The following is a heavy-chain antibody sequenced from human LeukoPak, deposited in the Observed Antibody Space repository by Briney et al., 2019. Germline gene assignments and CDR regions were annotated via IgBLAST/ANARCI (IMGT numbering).Heavy chain of an antibody. CDR3: ARAGGFGESIGGNQPIDY. CDR2: LYYSGST. D-gene: IGHD3-10*01. V-gene: IGHV4-39*07. J-gene: IGHJ4*02. Sequence: ESLRLSCAGSGFTFGSYAMSWVRQPPGKGLEWIGTLYYSGSTYYNPSLRSRVTISVDTSKNEFSLKLSSVTAADTAVYYCARAGGFGESIGGNQPIDYWGQGTLVTVSS. CDR1: GFTFGSYA.